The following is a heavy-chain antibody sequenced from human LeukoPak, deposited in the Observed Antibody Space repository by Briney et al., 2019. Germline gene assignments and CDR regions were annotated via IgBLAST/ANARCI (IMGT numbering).Heavy chain of an antibody. CDR1: GFTFSSYW. D-gene: IGHD2-15*01. Sequence: SGGSLRLSCAASGFTFSSYWMSWVRQAPGKGLEWVANIKQDGSEKYYVDSVKGRFTISRDNAKNSLYLQMNSLRAEDTAVYYCASHGGSSLFDYWGQGTLVTVSS. J-gene: IGHJ4*02. CDR2: IKQDGSEK. CDR3: ASHGGSSLFDY. V-gene: IGHV3-7*01.